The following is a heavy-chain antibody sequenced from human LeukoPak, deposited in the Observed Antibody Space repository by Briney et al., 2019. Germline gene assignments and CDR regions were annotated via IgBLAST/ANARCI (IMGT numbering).Heavy chain of an antibody. CDR3: ARISAPDIVVVPAARYGRAWFDP. CDR2: INHSGST. V-gene: IGHV4-34*01. Sequence: SETLSLTCAVYGGSFSGYYWSWIRQPPGKGLEWIGEINHSGSTNYNPSLKSRVTISVDTSKNQFSLKLSSVTAADTAVYYCARISAPDIVVVPAARYGRAWFDPWGQGTLVT. J-gene: IGHJ5*02. D-gene: IGHD2-2*01. CDR1: GGSFSGYY.